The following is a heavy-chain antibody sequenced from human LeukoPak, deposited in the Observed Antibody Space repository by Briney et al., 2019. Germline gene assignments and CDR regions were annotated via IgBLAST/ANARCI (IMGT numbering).Heavy chain of an antibody. CDR2: ISSSGSTI. Sequence: GGSLRLSCAASGFTFSSYEMNWVRQAPGKGLEWVSYISSSGSTIYYADSVKGRFTISRDNAKNSLYLQMNSLRAEDTAVYYFARAGDYGDYVFDYWGQGTLVTVSS. J-gene: IGHJ4*02. D-gene: IGHD4-17*01. CDR3: ARAGDYGDYVFDY. CDR1: GFTFSSYE. V-gene: IGHV3-48*03.